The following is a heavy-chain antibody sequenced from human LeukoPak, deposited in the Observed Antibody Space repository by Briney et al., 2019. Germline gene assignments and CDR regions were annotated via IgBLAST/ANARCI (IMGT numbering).Heavy chain of an antibody. Sequence: SQTLSLTCAISGDSVSSDSAAWNRIRQSPSRGFEWLGRTYYRSKWYNDYSASVESRITINPDTSKNQFSLQLNSVTPEDTAVYYCARAVAGTEGWFNSWGQGTLVTVSS. J-gene: IGHJ5*01. CDR2: TYYRSKWYN. CDR3: ARAVAGTEGWFNS. D-gene: IGHD1-1*01. V-gene: IGHV6-1*01. CDR1: GDSVSSDSAA.